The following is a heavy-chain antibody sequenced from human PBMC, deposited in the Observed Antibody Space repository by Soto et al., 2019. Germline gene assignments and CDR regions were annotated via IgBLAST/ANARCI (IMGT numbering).Heavy chain of an antibody. J-gene: IGHJ4*02. CDR1: GGSITTGGYY. Sequence: SETLSFTCTVSGGSITTGGYYWSWIRQLPGKGLEWIGHRYYSESTYYNPSLKSRVSISLDTSKNQFSLKLSFVTAADTAIYYCARTKCSGGSCYSWSLDYWGQGTPVTVSS. D-gene: IGHD2-15*01. CDR2: RYYSEST. CDR3: ARTKCSGGSCYSWSLDY. V-gene: IGHV4-31*03.